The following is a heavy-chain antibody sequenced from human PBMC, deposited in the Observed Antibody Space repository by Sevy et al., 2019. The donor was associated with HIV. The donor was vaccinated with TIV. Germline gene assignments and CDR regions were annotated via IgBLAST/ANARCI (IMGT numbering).Heavy chain of an antibody. J-gene: IGHJ3*02. CDR2: ISYDGSNK. CDR1: GFTFSSYA. CDR3: ARVRGGFTMFVGDAFDI. D-gene: IGHD3-10*02. V-gene: IGHV3-30-3*01. Sequence: GGSLRLSCAASGFTFSSYAMHWVRQAPGKGLEWVAVISYDGSNKYYADSVKGRFTISRDNSKNTLYLQMNSLRAEDTAVYYCARVRGGFTMFVGDAFDIWGQGTMVTVSS.